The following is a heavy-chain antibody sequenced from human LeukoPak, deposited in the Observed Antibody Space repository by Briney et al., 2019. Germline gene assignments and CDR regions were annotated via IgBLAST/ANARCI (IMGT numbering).Heavy chain of an antibody. CDR1: GGSFSGYY. D-gene: IGHD3-10*01. J-gene: IGHJ4*02. Sequence: PSETLSLTCAVYGGSFSGYYWSWIRQPPGKGLEWIGEINHSGSTNYNPSLKSRVTISVDTSKNQFSLKLSSVTAADTAVYYCARKYYYGSGYYFDYWGQGTLVTVSS. CDR3: ARKYYYGSGYYFDY. V-gene: IGHV4-34*01. CDR2: INHSGST.